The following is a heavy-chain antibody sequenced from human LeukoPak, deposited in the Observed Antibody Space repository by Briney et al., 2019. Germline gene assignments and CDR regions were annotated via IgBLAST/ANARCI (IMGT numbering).Heavy chain of an antibody. CDR3: ARDIAEMATIPFDY. D-gene: IGHD5-24*01. CDR2: ISSSSSYI. V-gene: IGHV3-21*01. CDR1: VFTFSSYS. Sequence: GGSLRLSCAASVFTFSSYSMNWVRQAPGKGLEWVSSISSSSSYIYYADSVKGRFTISRDNAKNSLYLQMNSLRAEDTAVYYCARDIAEMATIPFDYWGQGTLVTVSS. J-gene: IGHJ4*02.